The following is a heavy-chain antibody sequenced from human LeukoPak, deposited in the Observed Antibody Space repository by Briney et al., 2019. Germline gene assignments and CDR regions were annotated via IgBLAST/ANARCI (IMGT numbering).Heavy chain of an antibody. V-gene: IGHV4-59*08. CDR2: ICYSGST. Sequence: SETLSLTCTVSGGSISSYYWSWVRQPPGKGLEWIGYICYSGSTNYNPSLKSRVTISVDTSKNQFSLKLSSVTAADTAVYYCASGYNWNDAPFDYWGQGTLVTVSS. D-gene: IGHD1-1*01. CDR3: ASGYNWNDAPFDY. CDR1: GGSISSYY. J-gene: IGHJ4*02.